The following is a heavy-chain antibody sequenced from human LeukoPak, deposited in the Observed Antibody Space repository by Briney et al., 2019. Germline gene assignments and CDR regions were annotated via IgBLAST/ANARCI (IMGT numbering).Heavy chain of an antibody. Sequence: RASVKVSCKASGYTFTGYYMHWVRQAPGQGLEWMGWINPNSGGTNYAQKFQGRVTMTRDTSISTAYMELSRLRSDDTAVYYCYKAGIVVVPAENDAFDIWGQGTMVTVSS. CDR2: INPNSGGT. V-gene: IGHV1-2*02. J-gene: IGHJ3*02. D-gene: IGHD2-2*01. CDR3: YKAGIVVVPAENDAFDI. CDR1: GYTFTGYY.